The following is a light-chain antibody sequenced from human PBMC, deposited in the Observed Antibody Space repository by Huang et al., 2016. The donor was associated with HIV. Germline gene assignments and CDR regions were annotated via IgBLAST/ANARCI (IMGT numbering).Light chain of an antibody. J-gene: IGKJ1*01. CDR1: QSLSTW. CDR2: KAS. V-gene: IGKV1-5*03. Sequence: DIQMTQSPSTLSASVGDRVTITCRASQSLSTWLAWYQQKPGKAPKLLIYKASILESGVPSRFSGSGSGTEFTLTISSLQPDDFATYYCQQCNTYWSFGQGTKVEIK. CDR3: QQCNTYWS.